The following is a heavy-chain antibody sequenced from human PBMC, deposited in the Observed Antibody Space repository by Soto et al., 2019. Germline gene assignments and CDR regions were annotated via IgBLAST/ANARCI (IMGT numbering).Heavy chain of an antibody. Sequence: QMQLVQSGPEVKKPGTSVQVSCKASGFTFTSSAVQWVRQARGQRLEWIGWIVVGSGNTNYAQKFQERVTITRDMSTSTAYMELSSLGAEDTAVYYCAADEGWFDPWGQGTLVTVSS. J-gene: IGHJ5*02. CDR2: IVVGSGNT. V-gene: IGHV1-58*01. CDR1: GFTFTSSA. CDR3: AADEGWFDP.